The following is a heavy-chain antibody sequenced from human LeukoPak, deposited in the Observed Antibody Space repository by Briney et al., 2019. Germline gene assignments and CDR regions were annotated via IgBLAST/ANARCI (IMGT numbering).Heavy chain of an antibody. Sequence: ASVKVSCEASGYTFTSYYMHWVRQAPGQGLEWMGIINPSGGSTSYAQKFQGRVTMTRDTSTSTVYMELSSLRSEDTAVYYCARERITYYYGSGSRYFDLWGRGTLVTVSS. D-gene: IGHD3-10*01. J-gene: IGHJ2*01. CDR2: INPSGGST. CDR3: ARERITYYYGSGSRYFDL. V-gene: IGHV1-46*01. CDR1: GYTFTSYY.